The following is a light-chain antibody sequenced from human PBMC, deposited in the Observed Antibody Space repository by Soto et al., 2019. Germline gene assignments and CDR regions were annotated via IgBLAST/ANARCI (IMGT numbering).Light chain of an antibody. CDR2: EVT. CDR3: NSYTTLSNRV. J-gene: IGLJ1*01. Sequence: QSALTQPASVSGSPGQSITISCTGTSSDIDAYNYVSWYQQHPGKAPKLLIYEVTNRPSGVSDRFSGSKSGNTASLTISGLQAEDEANYYCNSYTTLSNRVFGTGTKVTVL. CDR1: SSDIDAYNY. V-gene: IGLV2-14*01.